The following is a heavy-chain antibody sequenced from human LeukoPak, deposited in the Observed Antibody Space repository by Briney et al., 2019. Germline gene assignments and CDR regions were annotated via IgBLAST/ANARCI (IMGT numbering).Heavy chain of an antibody. V-gene: IGHV3-53*01. CDR1: GFTVSSNY. J-gene: IGHJ6*02. CDR2: IYSGGST. Sequence: GGSLRLSCAASGFTVSSNYMRWVRQAPGKGLEWISAIYSGGSTYYADCVKGRFTISRDNSKNTLYLQMNSLRAEDTAVYYCARDSDILTGRGMDVWGQGTTVTVSS. D-gene: IGHD3-9*01. CDR3: ARDSDILTGRGMDV.